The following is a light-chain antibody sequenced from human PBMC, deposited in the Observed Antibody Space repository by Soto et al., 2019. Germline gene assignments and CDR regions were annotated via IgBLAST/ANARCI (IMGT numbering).Light chain of an antibody. CDR2: EVS. CDR1: SSDVGSYNL. V-gene: IGLV2-23*02. Sequence: ALTQPASVSGSPGQSITISCTGTSSDVGSYNLVSWYQQHPGKAPKLMIYEVSKRPSGVSNRFSGSKSGNTASLTISGLQAEDEADYYCCSYAGSSTVVFGGGTQLTVL. CDR3: CSYAGSSTVV. J-gene: IGLJ2*01.